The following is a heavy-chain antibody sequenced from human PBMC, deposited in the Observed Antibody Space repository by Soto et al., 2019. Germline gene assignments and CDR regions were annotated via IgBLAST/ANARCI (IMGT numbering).Heavy chain of an antibody. CDR1: GASISGFY. J-gene: IGHJ5*02. D-gene: IGHD1-1*01. CDR2: IYATGTT. V-gene: IGHV4-4*07. Sequence: SETLSLTCTVSGASISGFYWSWIRKSAGKGLEWIGRIYATGTTDYNPSLKSRVMMSVDTSKKQFSLKLRSVTAADTAVYYCVRDGTKTLRDWVDPWCQG. CDR3: VRDGTKTLRDWVDP.